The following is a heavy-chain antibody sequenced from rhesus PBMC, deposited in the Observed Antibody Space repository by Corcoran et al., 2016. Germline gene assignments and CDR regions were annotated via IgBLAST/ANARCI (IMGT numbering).Heavy chain of an antibody. J-gene: IGHJ6*01. V-gene: IGHV4-106*01. Sequence: QVQLQESGPGLVKPSETLSLTCAVSGGSISDDYYWSWIRQPPGKGLEWIGYIYGSGGATNYNPSLKNRVTISIDTSKNQFSLKLSSVTAADTAVYYCARDRWYSWNNNYGLDSWGQGVVVTVSS. CDR3: ARDRWYSWNNNYGLDS. CDR1: GGSISDDYY. CDR2: IYGSGGAT. D-gene: IGHD1-20*01.